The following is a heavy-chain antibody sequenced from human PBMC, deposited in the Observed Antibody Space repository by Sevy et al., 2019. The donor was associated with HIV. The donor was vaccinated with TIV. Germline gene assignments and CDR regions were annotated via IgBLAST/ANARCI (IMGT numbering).Heavy chain of an antibody. D-gene: IGHD3-22*01. J-gene: IGHJ4*02. V-gene: IGHV3-30-3*01. Sequence: GGSLRLSCAASGFTFSSYAMHWVRQAPGKGLEWVAVISYDGSKKYYADSVKGRFTISRDNSKNTLYLQMNSLRAEDTAVYYCAIGAPHKYYYDSSGYSGKGNFDYWGQGTLVTVSS. CDR2: ISYDGSKK. CDR1: GFTFSSYA. CDR3: AIGAPHKYYYDSSGYSGKGNFDY.